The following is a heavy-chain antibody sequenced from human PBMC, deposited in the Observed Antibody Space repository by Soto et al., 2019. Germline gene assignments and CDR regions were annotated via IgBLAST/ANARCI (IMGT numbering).Heavy chain of an antibody. CDR2: INPSGGST. Sequence: QVQLVQSGAEVKKPGASVKVSCKASGYTFTSYYMHWVRQAPGQGLEWMGIINPSGGSTSYAQKFQGRVTMTRDTSTSTVYMELSSLRSEDTAVYYCASGITGNLYYYYYYMDVWGKGTTVTVSS. CDR1: GYTFTSYY. D-gene: IGHD1-20*01. J-gene: IGHJ6*03. V-gene: IGHV1-46*03. CDR3: ASGITGNLYYYYYYMDV.